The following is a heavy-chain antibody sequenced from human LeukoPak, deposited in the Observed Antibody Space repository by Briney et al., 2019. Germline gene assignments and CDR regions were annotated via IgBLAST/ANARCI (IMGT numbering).Heavy chain of an antibody. Sequence: PSETLSLTCTVSGGSISSYYWSWIRQPPGKGLEWIGYIYYSGSTNYNPSLKSRVTISVDTSKNQFSLKLSSVAAADTAVYYCARDQDYRLGAFDIWGQGTMVTVSS. V-gene: IGHV4-59*12. J-gene: IGHJ3*02. CDR2: IYYSGST. D-gene: IGHD3-16*01. CDR1: GGSISSYY. CDR3: ARDQDYRLGAFDI.